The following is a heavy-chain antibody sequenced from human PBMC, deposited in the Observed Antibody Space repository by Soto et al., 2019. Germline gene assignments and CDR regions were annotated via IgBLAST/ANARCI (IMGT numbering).Heavy chain of an antibody. Sequence: PGESVKISCXGSGYSFTSYWIGWVRQMPGKGLEWMGIIYPGDSDTRYSPSFQGQVTISADKSISTAYLQWSSLKASDPAMYHCARFLAVAGPYSGMDVWGQGTTVTVSS. CDR3: ARFLAVAGPYSGMDV. CDR2: IYPGDSDT. D-gene: IGHD6-19*01. V-gene: IGHV5-51*01. J-gene: IGHJ6*02. CDR1: GYSFTSYW.